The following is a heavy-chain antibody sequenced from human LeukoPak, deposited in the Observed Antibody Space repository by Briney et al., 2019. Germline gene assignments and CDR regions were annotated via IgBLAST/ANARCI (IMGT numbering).Heavy chain of an antibody. CDR2: ISGSGGYT. Sequence: GGSLRLSCAASGFTFSSYGMHWVRQAPGKGLEWVSAISGSGGYTYYADSVKGRFTISRDNSKNTLYLQMNSLRAEDTAVYYCAKDPPNYGDYPGDFDYWGQGTLVTVSS. CDR3: AKDPPNYGDYPGDFDY. CDR1: GFTFSSYG. D-gene: IGHD4-17*01. V-gene: IGHV3-23*01. J-gene: IGHJ4*02.